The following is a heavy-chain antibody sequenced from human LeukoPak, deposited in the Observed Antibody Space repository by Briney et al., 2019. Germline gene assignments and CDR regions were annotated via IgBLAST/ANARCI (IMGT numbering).Heavy chain of an antibody. CDR1: GGSINSNSHH. V-gene: IGHV4-39*01. Sequence: SETLSLTCSVSGGSINSNSHHWDWIRQAPGKGLEWIGNIYYSGTTSYNPFLKSRVTISVDTSKNQFSLRLSSVTAADTAVYYCARRGDILTDYAFDYWGQGTLVTVSS. J-gene: IGHJ4*02. D-gene: IGHD3-9*01. CDR2: IYYSGTT. CDR3: ARRGDILTDYAFDY.